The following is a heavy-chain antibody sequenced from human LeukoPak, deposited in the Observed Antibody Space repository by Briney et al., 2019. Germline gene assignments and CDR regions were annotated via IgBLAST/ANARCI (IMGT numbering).Heavy chain of an antibody. Sequence: PGGSLRLSCAASGFTLSSYWMHWVRQAPGKGLVWVSRINSDGSSTSYADSVKGRFTISRDNAKNTLYLQMNSLRAEDTAVYYCARTLMVRGVITYFDYWGQGTLVTVSS. CDR2: INSDGSST. J-gene: IGHJ4*02. D-gene: IGHD3-10*01. CDR1: GFTLSSYW. CDR3: ARTLMVRGVITYFDY. V-gene: IGHV3-74*01.